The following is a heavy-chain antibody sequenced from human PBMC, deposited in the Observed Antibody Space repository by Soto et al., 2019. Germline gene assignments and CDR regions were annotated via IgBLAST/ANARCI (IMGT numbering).Heavy chain of an antibody. J-gene: IGHJ4*02. CDR3: ARPHNLYCSSTSCYQGDH. V-gene: IGHV3-11*01. D-gene: IGHD2-2*01. CDR1: GFTFSDYY. Sequence: GGSLRLSCAASGFTFSDYYMSWIRQAPGKGLEWVSYISSSGSTIYYADSVKGRFTISRDNAKNPLYLQMNSLRAEDTAVYYCARPHNLYCSSTSCYQGDHWGQGTLVTVSS. CDR2: ISSSGSTI.